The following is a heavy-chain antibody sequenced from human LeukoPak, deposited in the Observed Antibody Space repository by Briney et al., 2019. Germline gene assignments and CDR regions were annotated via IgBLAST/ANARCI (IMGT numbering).Heavy chain of an antibody. CDR2: ISSGSDYI. Sequence: GGSLRLPCVASGLIYRRYNMNWARQAPGKGLDGVSTISSGSDYISHADSVRGRFTIARDNARNSLYLQMNGLRAEDTAVYYCARDLSLGMPGGFDFWGQGILVTVSS. V-gene: IGHV3-21*06. D-gene: IGHD2-2*01. J-gene: IGHJ4*02. CDR3: ARDLSLGMPGGFDF. CDR1: GLIYRRYN.